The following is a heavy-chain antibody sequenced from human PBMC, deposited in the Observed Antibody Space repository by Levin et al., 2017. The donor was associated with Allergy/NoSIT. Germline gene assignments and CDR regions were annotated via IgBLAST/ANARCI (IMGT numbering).Heavy chain of an antibody. CDR2: IKQDGSEK. CDR1: GFTFSSYW. Sequence: GESLKISCAASGFTFSSYWMSWVRQAPGKGLEWVANIKQDGSEKYYVDSVKGRFTISRDNAKNSLYLQMNSLRAEDTAVYYCARAWIVVVAEDYWGQGTLVTVSS. CDR3: ARAWIVVVAEDY. D-gene: IGHD2-15*01. J-gene: IGHJ4*02. V-gene: IGHV3-7*01.